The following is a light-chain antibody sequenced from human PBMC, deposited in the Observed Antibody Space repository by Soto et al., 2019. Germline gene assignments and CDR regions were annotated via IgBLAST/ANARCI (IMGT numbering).Light chain of an antibody. CDR1: QSISDL. Sequence: IQMTQSPSTLSASVGDRVTITCRASQSISDLLAWYQQKPGEAPKLLIYKASSLESGVPSRFSGSGSGTQFSLTIRRLQPDDFSTYYCQQYDNYSPFGGGTKVEIK. V-gene: IGKV1-5*03. CDR3: QQYDNYSP. J-gene: IGKJ4*02. CDR2: KAS.